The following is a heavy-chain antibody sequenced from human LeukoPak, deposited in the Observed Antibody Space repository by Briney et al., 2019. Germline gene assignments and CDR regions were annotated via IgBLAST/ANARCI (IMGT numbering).Heavy chain of an antibody. CDR2: LYSGGST. J-gene: IGHJ6*03. Sequence: GGSLRLSCAASGFTVSTNYMSWVRQAPGKGLEWVSVLYSGGSTYYADSVQGRFTISRDNSKNTLYLQVNSLRADDMAVDYCAKEGRYCSGGSCYTKNYYCYYYMDVWGKGTTVTISS. CDR1: GFTVSTNY. D-gene: IGHD2-15*01. V-gene: IGHV3-66*01. CDR3: AKEGRYCSGGSCYTKNYYCYYYMDV.